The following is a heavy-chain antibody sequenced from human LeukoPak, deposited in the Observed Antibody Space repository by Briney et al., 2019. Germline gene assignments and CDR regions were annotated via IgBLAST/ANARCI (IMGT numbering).Heavy chain of an antibody. V-gene: IGHV3-23*01. Sequence: GGSLRLSCAASGFTFSSYAMSWVRQAPGKGLEWVSGILQSGGTSYYADSVKGRFTISRDNSKSTLYLQMNSLRVEDTAIYYCAKDAIRGDGYWEFDYWGQGILVTVSS. CDR1: GFTFSSYA. D-gene: IGHD5-24*01. CDR3: AKDAIRGDGYWEFDY. J-gene: IGHJ4*02. CDR2: ILQSGGTS.